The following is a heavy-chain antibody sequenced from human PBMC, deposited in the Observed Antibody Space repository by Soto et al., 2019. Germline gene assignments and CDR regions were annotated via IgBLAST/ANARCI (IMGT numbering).Heavy chain of an antibody. D-gene: IGHD3-22*01. CDR2: IYYSGST. CDR1: GGSVSSGSYY. Sequence: PSETLSLTCTVSGGSVSSGSYYWSWIRQPPGKGLEWIGYIYYSGSTNYNPPLKSRVTISVDTSKNQFSLKLSSVTAADTAVYYCARESSPYYYDSSGYYYYYYGMDVWGQGTTVTVSS. V-gene: IGHV4-61*01. J-gene: IGHJ6*02. CDR3: ARESSPYYYDSSGYYYYYYGMDV.